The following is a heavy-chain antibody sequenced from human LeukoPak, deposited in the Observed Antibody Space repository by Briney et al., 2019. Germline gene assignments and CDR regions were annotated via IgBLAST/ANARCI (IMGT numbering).Heavy chain of an antibody. CDR3: ARGVIQLSTDAFDI. CDR2: IYYSGST. D-gene: IGHD5-18*01. V-gene: IGHV4-59*01. Sequence: PSETLSLTCTVSGGSINNYYWSWIRQPPGKGLEWIGYIYYSGSTNYNPSLKSRVTISVGTSKNQFSLKLSSVTAADTAVYYCARGVIQLSTDAFDIWGQGTMVTVSS. CDR1: GGSINNYY. J-gene: IGHJ3*02.